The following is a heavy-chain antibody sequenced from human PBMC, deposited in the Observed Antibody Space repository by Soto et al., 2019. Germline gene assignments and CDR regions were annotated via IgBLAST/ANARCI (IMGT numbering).Heavy chain of an antibody. V-gene: IGHV3-23*01. J-gene: IGHJ4*02. CDR1: GFTFSSYV. Sequence: EVQLLESGGGLVQPGGSLRLSCAASGFTFSSYVMSWVRQSPGKGLEWVSAITGSGGGTYYADTVKGRFTISRDNSKNTLYLQMNSLRAEDTAVYYCARSGSYKYWGQGTLVTVSS. CDR3: ARSGSYKY. D-gene: IGHD3-10*01. CDR2: ITGSGGGT.